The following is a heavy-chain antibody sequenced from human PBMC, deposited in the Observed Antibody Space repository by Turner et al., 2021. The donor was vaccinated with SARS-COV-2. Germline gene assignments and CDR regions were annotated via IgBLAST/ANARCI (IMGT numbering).Heavy chain of an antibody. CDR3: ATGYAYCGGDCSIHY. CDR1: GYTLTELS. V-gene: IGHV1-24*01. J-gene: IGHJ4*02. CDR2: FDPEDVET. Sequence: QVQLVQSGAEVKKPGASVKVSCKVSGYTLTELSMHWVRQAPGKGLEWMGGFDPEDVETIYAQKCQGRVTMTEDTSTDTAYMELSSLRSEDTAVYYCATGYAYCGGDCSIHYWGQGTLVTVSS. D-gene: IGHD2-21*02.